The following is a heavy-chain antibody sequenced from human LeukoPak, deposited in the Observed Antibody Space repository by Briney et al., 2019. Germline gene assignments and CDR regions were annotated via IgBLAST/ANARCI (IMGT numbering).Heavy chain of an antibody. CDR2: ISGSGGTT. V-gene: IGHV3-23*01. CDR1: GFTFSTYG. CDR3: AKEDTTGMTPLLDY. Sequence: PGGSLRLSCAASGFTFSTYGMHWVRQAPGKGLEWVSAISGSGGTTYYADSVKGRFTISRDNSKNTLSLQMNSLRAEDTAVYYCAKEDTTGMTPLLDYWGQGTLDTVSS. D-gene: IGHD1-1*01. J-gene: IGHJ4*02.